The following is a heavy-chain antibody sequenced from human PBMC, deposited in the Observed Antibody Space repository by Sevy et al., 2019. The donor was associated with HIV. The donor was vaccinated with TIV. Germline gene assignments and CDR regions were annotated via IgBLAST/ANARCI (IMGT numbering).Heavy chain of an antibody. CDR3: ARGIAAGGTDWYFDL. Sequence: ASVKVSCKASGYTFTDFYIHWVRQAPGQGLEWMGWINPKTGGTNNEQKFQDRVTMSRDTSISTHFIEMTRLRSDDTAVYYCARGIAAGGTDWYFDLWGRRTLVTVSS. D-gene: IGHD6-13*01. CDR1: GYTFTDFY. J-gene: IGHJ2*01. CDR2: INPKTGGT. V-gene: IGHV1-2*02.